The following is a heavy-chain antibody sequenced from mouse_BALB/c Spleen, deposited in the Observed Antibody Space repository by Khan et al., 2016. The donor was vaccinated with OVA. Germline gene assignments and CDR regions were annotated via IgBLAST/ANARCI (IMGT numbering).Heavy chain of an antibody. V-gene: IGHV1-9*01. J-gene: IGHJ3*01. CDR3: AVGGYLFAY. CDR2: ILPGSGST. CDR1: GYTFSSYW. D-gene: IGHD2-2*01. Sequence: QVQLQQSGAELMKPGASVKISCKATGYTFSSYWIEWVKQRPGHGLEWIGEILPGSGSTNYNEKFKGKATFTADTSSNTAYMQLSSLTSEDSAVYHCAVGGYLFAYWGQGTMVTVSA.